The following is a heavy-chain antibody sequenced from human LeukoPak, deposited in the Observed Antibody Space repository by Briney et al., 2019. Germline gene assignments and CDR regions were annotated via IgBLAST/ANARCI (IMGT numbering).Heavy chain of an antibody. CDR3: ASYNPYY. V-gene: IGHV3-53*01. D-gene: IGHD1-1*01. CDR1: GFTVSSNY. CDR2: IYNGGIT. Sequence: GGSLRLSCAASGFTVSSNYMTWVRQAPGKGLEWVSVIYNGGITYYADSVKGRFTISRDNSKNTLYLQMNSLRAEDTAVYYCASYNPYYWGQGTLVTVSS. J-gene: IGHJ4*02.